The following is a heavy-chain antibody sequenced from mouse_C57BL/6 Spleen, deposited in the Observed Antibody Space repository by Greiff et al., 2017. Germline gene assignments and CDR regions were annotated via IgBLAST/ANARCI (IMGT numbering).Heavy chain of an antibody. CDR1: GFTFSDYG. Sequence: EVQLQESGGGLVKPGGSLKLSCAASGFTFSDYGMHWVRQAPEKGLEWVAYISSGSSTIYYADTVKGRFTISRDNAKNTLFLQMTSLRSEDTAMYYCARRADVRNYFDYWGQGTTLTVSS. CDR3: ARRADVRNYFDY. J-gene: IGHJ2*01. D-gene: IGHD3-3*01. V-gene: IGHV5-17*01. CDR2: ISSGSSTI.